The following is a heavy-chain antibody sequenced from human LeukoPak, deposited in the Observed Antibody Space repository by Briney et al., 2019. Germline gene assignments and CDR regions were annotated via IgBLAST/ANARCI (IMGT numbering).Heavy chain of an antibody. CDR1: GYPFSAHF. J-gene: IGHJ4*02. V-gene: IGHV7-4-1*02. Sequence: ASVKVSCKASGYPFSAHFLNWVRQAPGQGLEWMGNIDTTTGNPRYAQDFTGRFVFSLDTSVSTAYLQITSLKADDTTAYYCVRGTPTPGMDYWGQGTQVTVSS. D-gene: IGHD3-10*01. CDR2: IDTTTGNP. CDR3: VRGTPTPGMDY.